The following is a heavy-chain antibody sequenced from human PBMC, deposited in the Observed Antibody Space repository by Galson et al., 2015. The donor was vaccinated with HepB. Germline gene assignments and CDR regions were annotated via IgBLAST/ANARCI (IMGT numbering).Heavy chain of an antibody. Sequence: QSGAEVKKPGASVKVSCKVSGYTLTELSMHWVRQAPGKGLEWMGGFDPEDGETIYAQKFQGRVTMTEDTSTDTAYMELSSLRSEDTAVYYCATSGGWLQLNLYYFDYWGQGTLVTVSS. V-gene: IGHV1-24*01. D-gene: IGHD5-24*01. CDR2: FDPEDGET. CDR3: ATSGGWLQLNLYYFDY. J-gene: IGHJ4*02. CDR1: GYTLTELS.